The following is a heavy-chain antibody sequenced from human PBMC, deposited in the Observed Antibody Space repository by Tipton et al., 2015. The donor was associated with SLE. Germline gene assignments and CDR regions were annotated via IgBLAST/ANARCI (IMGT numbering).Heavy chain of an antibody. Sequence: LRLSCAVYGGSFSGYYWSWIRQPPGKGLEWIGEINHSGSTDYNPSLKSRVTISVDTSKNQFSLKLSSVTAADTAVYYCARGGYTNAFDIWGQGTMVTVSS. CDR2: INHSGST. D-gene: IGHD6-13*01. CDR3: ARGGYTNAFDI. V-gene: IGHV4-34*01. J-gene: IGHJ3*02. CDR1: GGSFSGYY.